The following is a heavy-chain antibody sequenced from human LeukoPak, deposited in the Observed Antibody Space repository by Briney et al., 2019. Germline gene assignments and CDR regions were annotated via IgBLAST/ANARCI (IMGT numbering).Heavy chain of an antibody. CDR2: VSGSGTST. D-gene: IGHD2-2*01. CDR3: AKVGRASWAPYYFDY. J-gene: IGHJ4*02. V-gene: IGHV3-23*01. CDR1: GFTFSSYA. Sequence: GGFLRLSCAASGFTFSSYAMGWVRQAPGKGLEWVSDVSGSGTSTNYADSVKGRLTISRDNSKNTLYLQMNNLRAEDTAVYYCAKVGRASWAPYYFDYWGQGTLVTVSS.